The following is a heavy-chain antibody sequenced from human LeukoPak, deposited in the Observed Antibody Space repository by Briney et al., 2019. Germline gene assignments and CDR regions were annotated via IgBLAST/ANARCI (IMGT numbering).Heavy chain of an antibody. D-gene: IGHD4-23*01. Sequence: GASVKVSCKASGYTFTSYYMHWVRQAPGQGLEWMGIINPSGGSTSYAQKLQGRVTMTRDTSTSTVYMELSSLRSEDTAVYYCARDKDYGGNTNNWFDPWGQGTLVTVSS. CDR2: INPSGGST. CDR3: ARDKDYGGNTNNWFDP. J-gene: IGHJ5*02. CDR1: GYTFTSYY. V-gene: IGHV1-46*01.